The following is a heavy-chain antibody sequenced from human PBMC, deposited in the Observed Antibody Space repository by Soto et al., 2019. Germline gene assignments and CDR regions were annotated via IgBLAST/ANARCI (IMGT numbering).Heavy chain of an antibody. J-gene: IGHJ2*01. D-gene: IGHD4-17*01. CDR1: GFTFSIYA. Sequence: EVQLLESGGGLVQPGGSLRLSCAASGFTFSIYAMNWVRQAPGKGLEWVTGISGSGGSTYYVDSVKGRFTISRDNSKNTLYLQMNSLRAEDTAVYYCARRTVGWYFDLWGRGTLVTVSS. CDR3: ARRTVGWYFDL. CDR2: ISGSGGST. V-gene: IGHV3-23*01.